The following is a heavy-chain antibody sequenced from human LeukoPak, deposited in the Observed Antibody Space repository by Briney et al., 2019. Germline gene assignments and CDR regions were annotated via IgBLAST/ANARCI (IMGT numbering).Heavy chain of an antibody. Sequence: PGGSLRLSCAASGFTFSTYTMNCVRQAPGKGLEWVSYISSSISITYYADSVKGRFTISRDNAENSLYLQMNSLRAEDTAVYYCARSKGYSYGMDVWGQGTTVTVSS. V-gene: IGHV3-48*04. D-gene: IGHD6-13*01. CDR3: ARSKGYSYGMDV. CDR2: ISSSISIT. CDR1: GFTFSTYT. J-gene: IGHJ6*02.